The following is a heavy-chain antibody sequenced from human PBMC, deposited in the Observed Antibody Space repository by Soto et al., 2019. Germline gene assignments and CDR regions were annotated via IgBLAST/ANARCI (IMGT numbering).Heavy chain of an antibody. CDR1: GFTFSSYS. D-gene: IGHD3-10*01. CDR3: ERMRVTMVRGVIDAFDI. CDR2: ISSSSSYI. Sequence: GGSLRLSCAASGFTFSSYSMNWVRQAPGKGLEWVSSISSSSSYIYYADSVKGRFNISRDNAKNSLYLQMNSPRAEDTAVYYWERMRVTMVRGVIDAFDIWGKGTMVTV. V-gene: IGHV3-21*01. J-gene: IGHJ3*02.